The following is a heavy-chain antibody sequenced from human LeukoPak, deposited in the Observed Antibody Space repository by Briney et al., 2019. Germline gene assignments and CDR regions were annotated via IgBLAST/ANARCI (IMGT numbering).Heavy chain of an antibody. J-gene: IGHJ4*02. V-gene: IGHV3-30*18. D-gene: IGHD2-21*02. CDR3: AKDFVVVPGNVNYFDY. CDR2: ISFDGSYK. CDR1: GFNFRSYG. Sequence: GGSLRLSCAASGFNFRSYGMHWVRQAPGKGLEWVTLISFDGSYKYYADSVKGRFTISRDNSKNTLYLQMNSLRAEDTAVYYCAKDFVVVPGNVNYFDYWGQGTLVTVSS.